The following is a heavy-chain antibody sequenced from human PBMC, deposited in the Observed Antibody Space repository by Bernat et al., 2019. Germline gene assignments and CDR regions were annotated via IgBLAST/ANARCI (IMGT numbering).Heavy chain of an antibody. V-gene: IGHV3-48*01. Sequence: EVQLVESGGGLVQPGGSLRLSCVASGFTFSSCSMNWVRQAPGKGLEWVSYISSSSKTVYYADSVRGRFSISRDNAKNSLYLQMNSLRAEDTAVYYCARDSGDGYKPIDSWGQGILVTVSS. CDR2: ISSSSKTV. CDR1: GFTFSSCS. J-gene: IGHJ4*02. D-gene: IGHD5-24*01. CDR3: ARDSGDGYKPIDS.